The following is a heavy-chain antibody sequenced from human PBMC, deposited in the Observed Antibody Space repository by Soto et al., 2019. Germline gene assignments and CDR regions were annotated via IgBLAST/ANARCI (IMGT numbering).Heavy chain of an antibody. CDR3: TRHRIIWANHMTTVISNDVFDI. CDR2: IRNKADNYAT. Sequence: VQLEESGGGLVQPGGSLKLSCAASGFTFSVSAMHWVRQASGKGLEWVGRIRNKADNYATAYAASVKGRFTISRDDSTNTTYLQISSLKTEDTAVYYCTRHRIIWANHMTTVISNDVFDIWGQGTMVTVSS. J-gene: IGHJ3*02. CDR1: GFTFSVSA. D-gene: IGHD4-17*01. V-gene: IGHV3-73*01.